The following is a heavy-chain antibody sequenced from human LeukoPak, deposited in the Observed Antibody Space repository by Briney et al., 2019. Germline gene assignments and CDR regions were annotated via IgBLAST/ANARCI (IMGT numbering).Heavy chain of an antibody. CDR2: IYYTGST. CDR1: GGSISSDY. Sequence: SETLSLTCTVSGGSISSDYWSWIRQPPGKGLEWIGYIYYTGSTHYNPSLKSRVTISLDTSKNHFSLKLSSVTAADTAVYYCAQIRPSTYYDSSGSFDYWGQGTLVTVSS. CDR3: AQIRPSTYYDSSGSFDY. V-gene: IGHV4-59*08. J-gene: IGHJ4*02. D-gene: IGHD3-22*01.